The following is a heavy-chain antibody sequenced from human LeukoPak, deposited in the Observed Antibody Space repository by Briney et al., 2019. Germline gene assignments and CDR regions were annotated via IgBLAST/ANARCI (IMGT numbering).Heavy chain of an antibody. CDR2: INHSGST. D-gene: IGHD3-16*02. CDR3: ARRGDYVWGSYRSIRNWFDP. Sequence: SETLSLTCAVYGGSFSGYYWSWIRQPPGKGLEWIGEINHSGSTNYNPSPQSRVTISVDTSKNQFSLKLSSVTAADTAVYYCARRGDYVWGSYRSIRNWFDPWGQGTLVTVSS. CDR1: GGSFSGYY. J-gene: IGHJ5*02. V-gene: IGHV4-34*01.